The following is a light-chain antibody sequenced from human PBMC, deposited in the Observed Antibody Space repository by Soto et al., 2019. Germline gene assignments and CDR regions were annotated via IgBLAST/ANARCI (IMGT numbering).Light chain of an antibody. CDR3: HHYYNWPRMST. Sequence: EMLMTQSTDNLSVSPGERATLYCRASQSVSTNLAWYQHKPGQPPRLLFYGASTRATGIPARFIGSASGTEISLTIGSLQSEDVAVYYCHHYYNWPRMSTFGQGTKVEIK. CDR2: GAS. CDR1: QSVSTN. J-gene: IGKJ2*01. V-gene: IGKV3-15*01.